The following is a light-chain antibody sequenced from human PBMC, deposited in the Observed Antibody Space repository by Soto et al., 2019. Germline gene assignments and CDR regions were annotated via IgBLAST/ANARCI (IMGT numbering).Light chain of an antibody. V-gene: IGLV1-40*01. J-gene: IGLJ2*01. CDR1: SSNIGAGYD. CDR2: GNS. CDR3: QSYDSSLSGYVV. Sequence: QSVLTQPPSVSGAPGQRVTISCTGSSSNIGAGYDVHWYQQLPGTAPKLLIYGNSNRPSGVPDRFSGSKSGTSASLAITWLQAEDEADYYCQSYDSSLSGYVVFCGGTKLTVL.